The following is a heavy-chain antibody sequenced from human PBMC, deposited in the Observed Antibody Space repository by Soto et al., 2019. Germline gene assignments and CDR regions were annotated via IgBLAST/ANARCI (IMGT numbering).Heavy chain of an antibody. CDR1: GYTFTSYG. J-gene: IGHJ4*02. CDR3: ARTSPPVAYCGGDCYSGVFDY. V-gene: IGHV1-18*01. D-gene: IGHD2-21*02. CDR2: ISAYNGNT. Sequence: ASVKVSCKASGYTFTSYGISWVRQAPGQGLEWMGWISAYNGNTNYAQKLQGRVTMTTDTSTSTAYMELRSLRSDDTAVYYCARTSPPVAYCGGDCYSGVFDYWGQGTLVTVSS.